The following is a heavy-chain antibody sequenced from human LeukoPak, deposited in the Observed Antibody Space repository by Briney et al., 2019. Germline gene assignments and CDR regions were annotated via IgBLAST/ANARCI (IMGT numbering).Heavy chain of an antibody. V-gene: IGHV4-34*01. D-gene: IGHD3-22*01. J-gene: IGHJ4*02. Sequence: SETLSLTCAVYGGSFSGYYWSWVRQPPGKGLEWIGEINHSGSTNSNPSLKRRVTISVNTSKKQFSLKRRSVTPADTAVYYCARSAYYYDSSGCYDYWGQGTLVTVSS. CDR1: GGSFSGYY. CDR3: ARSAYYYDSSGCYDY. CDR2: INHSGST.